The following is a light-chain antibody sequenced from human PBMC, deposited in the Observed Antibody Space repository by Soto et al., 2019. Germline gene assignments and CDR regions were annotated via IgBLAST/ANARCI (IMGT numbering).Light chain of an antibody. V-gene: IGLV2-8*01. CDR2: EVT. CDR1: SSDVGGYNY. Sequence: QSVLTQPPSASGSPGQSVTISCTGTSSDVGGYNYVSWYQQHPGKAPKLMIYEVTKRPSGVPDRFSGSKSGNTASLTVSGLRAEDEADYYCYSYAGSSRVFGTGTKVTVL. CDR3: YSYAGSSRV. J-gene: IGLJ1*01.